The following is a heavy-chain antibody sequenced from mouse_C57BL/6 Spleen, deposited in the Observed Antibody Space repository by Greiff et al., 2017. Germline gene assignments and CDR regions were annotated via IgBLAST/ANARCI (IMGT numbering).Heavy chain of an antibody. CDR2: ISSGSSTI. V-gene: IGHV5-17*01. D-gene: IGHD2-5*01. J-gene: IGHJ3*01. CDR3: ARGYYSNWGFAY. CDR1: GFTFSDYG. Sequence: EVKLVESGGGLVKPGGSLKLSCAASGFTFSDYGMHWVRQATEKGLEWVAYISSGSSTIYYADTVKGRFTISRDNAKNTLFLQMTSLRSEDTAMYYCARGYYSNWGFAYWGKGTLVTVSA.